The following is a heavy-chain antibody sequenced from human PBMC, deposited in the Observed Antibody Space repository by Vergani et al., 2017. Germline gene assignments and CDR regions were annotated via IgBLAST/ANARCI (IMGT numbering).Heavy chain of an antibody. CDR1: GFTFSSYG. CDR3: ARDSSGWLYYFDY. CDR2: ISYDGSNK. Sequence: QVQLVESGGGVVQPGRSLRLSCAASGFTFSSYGMHWVRQAPGKGLEWVAVISYDGSNKYYVDSVKGRFTISRDNAKNSLYLQMNSLRAEDTAVYYCARDSSGWLYYFDYWGQGTLVTVSS. V-gene: IGHV3-30*03. D-gene: IGHD6-19*01. J-gene: IGHJ4*02.